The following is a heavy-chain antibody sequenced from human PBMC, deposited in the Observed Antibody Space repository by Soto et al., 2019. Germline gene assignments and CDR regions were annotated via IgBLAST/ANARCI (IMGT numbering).Heavy chain of an antibody. J-gene: IGHJ4*02. CDR2: IYYSGST. CDR3: ARDNADFWSGYYGAPPFDY. Sequence: PSETLSLTCTVSGGSISSYYWSWIRQPPGKGLEWIGYIYYSGSTNYNPSLKSRVTISVDTSKNQFSLKLSSVTAADTAVYYCARDNADFWSGYYGAPPFDYWGQGTLVTVS. CDR1: GGSISSYY. D-gene: IGHD3-3*01. V-gene: IGHV4-59*01.